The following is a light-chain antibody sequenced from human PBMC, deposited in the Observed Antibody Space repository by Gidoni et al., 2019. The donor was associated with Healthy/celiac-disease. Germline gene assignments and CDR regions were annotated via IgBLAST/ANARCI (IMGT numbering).Light chain of an antibody. V-gene: IGKV1-8*01. CDR3: QQYYSYPCS. CDR1: QGISSY. CDR2: AAS. J-gene: IGKJ2*04. Sequence: AIRMTQSPSSFSASTGDRVTITCRASQGISSYLAWYQHKPGKAPKLLIYAASTLQSGVPSRFSGSGSGTDFTLTISCLQSEDFATYYCQQYYSYPCSFGQGTKLEIK.